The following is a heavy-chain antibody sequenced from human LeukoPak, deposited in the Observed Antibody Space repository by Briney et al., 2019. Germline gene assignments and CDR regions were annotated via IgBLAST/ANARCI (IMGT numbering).Heavy chain of an antibody. D-gene: IGHD3-3*01. V-gene: IGHV4-38-2*01. CDR2: IYHSGST. CDR3: ARLRRDFWSGYLNWFDP. J-gene: IGHJ5*02. Sequence: SETLSLTCAVSGYSIRSGYYWGWIRQPPGKGLEWIGSIYHSGSTYYNPSLKSRVTISVDTSKNQFSLKLSSVTAADTAVYYCARLRRDFWSGYLNWFDPWGQGTLVTVSS. CDR1: GYSIRSGYY.